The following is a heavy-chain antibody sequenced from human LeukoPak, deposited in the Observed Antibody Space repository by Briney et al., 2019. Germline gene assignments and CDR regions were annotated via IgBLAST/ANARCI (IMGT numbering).Heavy chain of an antibody. CDR1: GYTFTSYG. CDR3: ARIFGTYYDFWSGMGRYDAFDI. J-gene: IGHJ3*02. D-gene: IGHD3-3*01. V-gene: IGHV1-18*01. Sequence: GASVKVSCKASGYTFTSYGITWVRRAPGQGLEWMGWISAYNANTNYAQKLQGRVPMTTDTSTSTAYMELRSLRSDDTAVYYCARIFGTYYDFWSGMGRYDAFDIWGQGTMVTVSS. CDR2: ISAYNANT.